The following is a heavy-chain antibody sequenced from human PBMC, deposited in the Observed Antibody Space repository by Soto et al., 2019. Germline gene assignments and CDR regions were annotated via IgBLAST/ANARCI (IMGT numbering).Heavy chain of an antibody. CDR1: GYTFTSYA. CDR3: AREKGAVAGYYFDY. J-gene: IGHJ4*02. V-gene: IGHV1-69*13. CDR2: IIPIFGTA. Sequence: SVKVSCKASGYTFTSYAISWVRQAPGQGLEWMGGIIPIFGTANYAQKFQGRVTITADESTSTAYMELSSLRSEDTAVYYCAREKGAVAGYYFDYWGQGTLVTVSS. D-gene: IGHD6-19*01.